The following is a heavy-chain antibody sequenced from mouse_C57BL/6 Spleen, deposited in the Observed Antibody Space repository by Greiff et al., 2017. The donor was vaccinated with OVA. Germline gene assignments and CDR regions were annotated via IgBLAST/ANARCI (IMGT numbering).Heavy chain of an antibody. Sequence: QVHVKQPGAELVKPGASVKLSCKASGYTFTSYWMHWVKQRPGQGLEWIGMIHPNSGSTNYNEKFKSKATLTVDKSSSTAYMQLSSLTSEDSAVYYCANYYGSSGGYAMDYWGQGTSVTVSS. CDR1: GYTFTSYW. CDR3: ANYYGSSGGYAMDY. J-gene: IGHJ4*01. D-gene: IGHD1-1*01. V-gene: IGHV1-64*01. CDR2: IHPNSGST.